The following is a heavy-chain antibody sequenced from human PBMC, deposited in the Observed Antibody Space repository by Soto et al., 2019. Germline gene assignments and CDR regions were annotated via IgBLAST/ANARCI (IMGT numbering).Heavy chain of an antibody. CDR3: AKVRVGIDVDFDY. J-gene: IGHJ4*02. Sequence: GGSLRLSCAASGFTFSNSAMTWVRQAPAKGLEWVSTIRDSDSGGSTFYADSVKGRFTISRDDSKNTLYLQMSSLRAEDTAMYYCAKVRVGIDVDFDYWGQGALVTVSS. D-gene: IGHD2-21*01. CDR2: IRDSDSGGST. CDR1: GFTFSNSA. V-gene: IGHV3-23*01.